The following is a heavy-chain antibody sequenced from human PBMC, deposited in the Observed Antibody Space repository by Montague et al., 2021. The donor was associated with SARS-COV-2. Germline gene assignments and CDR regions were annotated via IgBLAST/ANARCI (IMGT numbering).Heavy chain of an antibody. CDR1: GGFITSSY. D-gene: IGHD2-8*02. CDR2: IYHSGNT. Sequence: SETLSLTCTVPGGFITSSYWSWIRQPPGKGLEWIGHIYHSGNTNYNPSFKSRVTISKDTSMNQFSLSLSSMTAADTAVYFCARDLLPPRTAIKTNYFGLDVWGQGTTVIVSS. J-gene: IGHJ6*02. CDR3: ARDLLPPRTAIKTNYFGLDV. V-gene: IGHV4-59*01.